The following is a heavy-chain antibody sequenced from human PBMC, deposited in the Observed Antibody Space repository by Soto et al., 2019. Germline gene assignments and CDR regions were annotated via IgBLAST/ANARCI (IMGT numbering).Heavy chain of an antibody. Sequence: GGSLRLSCAASGFTFSSYGMHWVRQAPGKGLEWVAVISYDGSNKYYADSVKGRFTISRDNSKNTLYLQMNSLRAEDTAVYYCAKDGQEALAAALEQPMDDYYYYYMDVWGKGTTVTVSS. D-gene: IGHD6-13*01. J-gene: IGHJ6*03. V-gene: IGHV3-30*18. CDR2: ISYDGSNK. CDR1: GFTFSSYG. CDR3: AKDGQEALAAALEQPMDDYYYYYMDV.